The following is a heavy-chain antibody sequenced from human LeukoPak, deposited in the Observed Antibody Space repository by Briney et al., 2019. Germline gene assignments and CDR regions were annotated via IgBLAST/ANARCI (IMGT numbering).Heavy chain of an antibody. CDR3: ASLNWGSGDY. V-gene: IGHV3-48*01. J-gene: IGHJ4*02. CDR1: GFTFNSYS. CDR2: ISSSSSTI. Sequence: PGGSLRLSCAASGFTFNSYSMNWVRQAPGKGQEWVSYISSSSSTIYYADSVKGRFTISRDNAKNSLYLQMNSLRAEDTAVYYCASLNWGSGDYWGQGTLVTVSS. D-gene: IGHD7-27*01.